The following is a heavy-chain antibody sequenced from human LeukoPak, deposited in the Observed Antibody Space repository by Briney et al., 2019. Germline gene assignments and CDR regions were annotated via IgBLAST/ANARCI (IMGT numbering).Heavy chain of an antibody. CDR3: AREKADGGVLDY. D-gene: IGHD3-16*01. J-gene: IGHJ4*02. CDR1: GFTFSSYS. CDR2: ISSSSSYI. V-gene: IGHV3-21*01. Sequence: GGSLRLSCAASGFTFSSYSMNWVRQAPGKGLEWVSSISSSSSYIYYADSVKGRFTISRDNAKNSLYLQMNSLRAEDTAVYYCAREKADGGVLDYWGQGTLVTVSS.